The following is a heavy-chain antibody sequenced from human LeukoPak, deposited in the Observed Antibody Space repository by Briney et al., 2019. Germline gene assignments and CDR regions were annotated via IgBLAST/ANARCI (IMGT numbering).Heavy chain of an antibody. CDR3: ARVGSLEALGYFDY. D-gene: IGHD2-15*01. Sequence: PGGSLRLSCAASGFTFSSYSMNWVRQAPGKGLEWVSYISSSSSTIYYADSVKGRFTISRDNSKNTLYLQMNSLRAEDTAVYYCARVGSLEALGYFDYWGQGTLVTVSS. J-gene: IGHJ4*02. CDR1: GFTFSSYS. CDR2: ISSSSSTI. V-gene: IGHV3-48*01.